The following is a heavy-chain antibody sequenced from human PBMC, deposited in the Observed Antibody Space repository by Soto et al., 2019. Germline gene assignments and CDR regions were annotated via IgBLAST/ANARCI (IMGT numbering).Heavy chain of an antibody. Sequence: VGSLRLSCAASGFTFSSYAMSWVRQAPGKGLEWVSAISGSGGSTYYADSVKGRFTISRDNSKNTLYLQMNSLRAEDTAVYYCAKYNRWLVPGTPLDVWGQGTTVTVSS. V-gene: IGHV3-23*01. J-gene: IGHJ6*02. CDR1: GFTFSSYA. CDR2: ISGSGGST. CDR3: AKYNRWLVPGTPLDV. D-gene: IGHD6-19*01.